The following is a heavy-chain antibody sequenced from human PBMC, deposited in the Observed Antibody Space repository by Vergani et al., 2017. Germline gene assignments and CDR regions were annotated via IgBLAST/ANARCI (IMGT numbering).Heavy chain of an antibody. Sequence: QVQLVESGGGVVQPGRSLRLSCAASRFSFSSFGFHWVRQAPGKGLEWVAFIHYDGSHEYYIDSVKGRFTISRDNSKNTLILQMNGLRAEDTAVYYCARDRGCATISFYFSGSFDYWGLGTLVSVSS. CDR2: IHYDGSHE. V-gene: IGHV3-33*01. D-gene: IGHD2-2*01. J-gene: IGHJ4*02. CDR3: ARDRGCATISFYFSGSFDY. CDR1: RFSFSSFG.